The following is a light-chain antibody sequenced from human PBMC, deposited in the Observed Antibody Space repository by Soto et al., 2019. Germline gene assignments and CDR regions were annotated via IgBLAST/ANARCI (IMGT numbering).Light chain of an antibody. CDR1: QSVSSSY. CDR2: DAS. J-gene: IGKJ2*01. Sequence: ETVLTQSPGTLSLSPGERATLSCRASQSVSSSYLAWYQQKPGQAPRLLIYDASSRATGIPDRFSGSGSGTDFTLTISRLEPEDFAVYYCQQYGSSPKTFGQGTKLEI. V-gene: IGKV3-20*01. CDR3: QQYGSSPKT.